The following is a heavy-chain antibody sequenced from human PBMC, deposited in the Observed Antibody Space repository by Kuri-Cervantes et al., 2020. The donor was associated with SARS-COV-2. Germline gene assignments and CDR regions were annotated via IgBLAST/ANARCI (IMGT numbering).Heavy chain of an antibody. CDR2: IYTSGST. J-gene: IGHJ3*02. CDR3: ARIVGNDAFDI. CDR1: GGSISSGSYY. D-gene: IGHD2-21*01. V-gene: IGHV4-61*02. Sequence: TLSLTCTVSGGSISSGSYYWSWIRQPAGKGLEWIGRIYTSGSTNYNPSLKSRVTISVDTSKNQFSLKLSSVTAADTAVYYCARIVGNDAFDIWGQGTMVTVSS.